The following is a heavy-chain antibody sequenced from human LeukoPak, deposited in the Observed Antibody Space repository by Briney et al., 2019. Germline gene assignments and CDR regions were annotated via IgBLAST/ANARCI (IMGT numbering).Heavy chain of an antibody. CDR1: GGSFSGYY. Sequence: SETLSLTCAVYGGSFSGYYWSWIRQPPGKGLEWIGEINHSGSTNYNPSLKSRVTISVDTSKNQLSLKLSSVTAADTAVYYCARHAYYDSSGYQDYWGQGTLVTVPS. CDR3: ARHAYYDSSGYQDY. J-gene: IGHJ4*02. V-gene: IGHV4-34*01. D-gene: IGHD3-22*01. CDR2: INHSGST.